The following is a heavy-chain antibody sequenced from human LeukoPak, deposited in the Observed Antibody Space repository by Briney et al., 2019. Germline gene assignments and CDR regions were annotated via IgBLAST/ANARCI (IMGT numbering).Heavy chain of an antibody. V-gene: IGHV1-46*01. CDR3: ARGRLPAHGRVCGMDV. Sequence: ASVKVSCKASGYTFTSYGISWVRQAPGQGLEWMGLINPSGGSTSYAQKFQGRVTMTRDTSTSTVYMELSSLRSEDTAVYYCARGRLPAHGRVCGMDVWGQGTTVTVSS. D-gene: IGHD2-2*01. CDR2: INPSGGST. J-gene: IGHJ6*02. CDR1: GYTFTSYG.